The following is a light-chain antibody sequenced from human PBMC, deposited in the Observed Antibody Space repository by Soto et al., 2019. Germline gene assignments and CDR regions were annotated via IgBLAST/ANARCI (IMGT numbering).Light chain of an antibody. CDR2: DAS. J-gene: IGKJ2*01. V-gene: IGKV3-11*01. CDR1: QSLCSY. Sequence: EIVLTQSPATLSLSPGERATLSCRASQSLCSYLAWYQQDPGQDPRLLIYDASTRSTGIPARFSGSGSGTDFTLTISILEPEDVVVYYCQQRSNWPPYTFGQGTKLEIK. CDR3: QQRSNWPPYT.